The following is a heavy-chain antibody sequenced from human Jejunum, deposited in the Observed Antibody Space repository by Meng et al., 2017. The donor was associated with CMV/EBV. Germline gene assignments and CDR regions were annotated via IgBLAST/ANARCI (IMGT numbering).Heavy chain of an antibody. V-gene: IGHV1-2*06. D-gene: IGHD6-19*01. CDR1: GYTFTGYY. CDR2: INPNSGGT. Sequence: QVQVWRVGAGGKMPGASVKVSCKASGYTFTGYYMHWVRQAPGQGLEWMGRINPNSGGTNYAQKFQGRVTMTRDTSISTAYMELSRLRSDDTAVYYCAHQAVAGTRGWFDPWGQGTLVTVSS. CDR3: AHQAVAGTRGWFDP. J-gene: IGHJ5*02.